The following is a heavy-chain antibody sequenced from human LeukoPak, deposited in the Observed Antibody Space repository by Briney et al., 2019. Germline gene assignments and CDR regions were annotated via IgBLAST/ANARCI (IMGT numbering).Heavy chain of an antibody. CDR2: IRYDGNNK. CDR1: GFTFSDYG. J-gene: IGHJ5*02. CDR3: AREQGMVRGSWFDP. D-gene: IGHD3-10*01. Sequence: PGGSLRLSCTASGFTFSDYGMYWVRQAPGKGLVWVAFIRYDGNNKYYEDSVKGRFTISRDNSKNSLYLQMNSLRAENTALYYCAREQGMVRGSWFDPWGQGTLVTVSS. V-gene: IGHV3-30*02.